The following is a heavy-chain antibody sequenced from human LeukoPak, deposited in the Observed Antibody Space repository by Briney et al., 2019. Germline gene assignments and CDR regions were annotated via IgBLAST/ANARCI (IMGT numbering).Heavy chain of an antibody. CDR1: GFSFSSYD. CDR2: IGTAGDT. CDR3: ARAVPGTAELDY. J-gene: IGHJ4*02. V-gene: IGHV3-13*01. Sequence: GGSRRLSCAASGFSFSSYDMHWVRQGTGKGLEWVPGIGTAGDTYYPGSVKGRFTISRENAKNSLYLQMNSLRVGDTAVYFCARAVPGTAELDYWGQGTLVTVSS. D-gene: IGHD6-19*01.